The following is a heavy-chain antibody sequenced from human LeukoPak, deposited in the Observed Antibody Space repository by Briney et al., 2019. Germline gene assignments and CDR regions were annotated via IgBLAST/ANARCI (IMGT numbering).Heavy chain of an antibody. CDR1: GFSISDYY. CDR3: TRRRDYGDS. Sequence: GGSLRLSCAASGFSISDYYMSWIRQAPGKGLEWIAYISSSVDTIYYTDSVKGRFTISRDNAHNSLYLQMDSLRAEDTAVYYCTRRRDYGDSWGQGTLVTVSS. V-gene: IGHV3-11*01. J-gene: IGHJ4*02. CDR2: ISSSVDTI.